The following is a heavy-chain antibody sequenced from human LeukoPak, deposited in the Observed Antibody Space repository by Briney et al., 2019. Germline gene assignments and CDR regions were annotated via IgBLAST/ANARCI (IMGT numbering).Heavy chain of an antibody. CDR2: IIPIFGTA. J-gene: IGHJ6*03. V-gene: IGHV1-69*06. D-gene: IGHD2-21*01. Sequence: SVKVSCKASGGTFSSYAISWVRQAPGQGLEWMGGIIPIFGTANYAQKFQGRVTITADKSTSTAYMELSSLRSEDTAVYYCARTVLWKVYYYYYMDVWGKGTTVTVSS. CDR3: ARTVLWKVYYYYYMDV. CDR1: GGTFSSYA.